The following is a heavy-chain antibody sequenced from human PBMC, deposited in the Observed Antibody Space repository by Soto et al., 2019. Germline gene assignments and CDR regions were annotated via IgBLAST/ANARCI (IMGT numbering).Heavy chain of an antibody. CDR3: ARDRVVPAAMSWFDP. D-gene: IGHD2-2*01. Sequence: PGGSLRLSCAASGFTFSSYGMHWVRQAPGKGLEWVAVIWYDGSNKYYADSVKGRFTISRDNSKNTLYLQMNSLRAEDTAVYYCARDRVVPAAMSWFDPWGQGNLVTVSS. CDR2: IWYDGSNK. J-gene: IGHJ5*02. V-gene: IGHV3-33*01. CDR1: GFTFSSYG.